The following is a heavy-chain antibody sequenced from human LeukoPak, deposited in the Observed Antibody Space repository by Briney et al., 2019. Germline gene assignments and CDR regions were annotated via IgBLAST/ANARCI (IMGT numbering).Heavy chain of an antibody. CDR3: AKLGDSSSWHDY. Sequence: GGSLGLSCAASGFTFSSYGMHWVRQAPGKGLEWVAVISYDGSNKYYADSVKGRFTISRDNSKNTLYLQMNSLRAKDTAVYYCAKLGDSSSWHDYWGQGTLVTVSS. D-gene: IGHD6-13*01. CDR2: ISYDGSNK. J-gene: IGHJ4*02. V-gene: IGHV3-30*18. CDR1: GFTFSSYG.